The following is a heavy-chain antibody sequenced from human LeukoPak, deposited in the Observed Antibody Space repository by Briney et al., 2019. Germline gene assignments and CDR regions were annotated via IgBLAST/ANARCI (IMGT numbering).Heavy chain of an antibody. J-gene: IGHJ4*02. D-gene: IGHD3-10*01. Sequence: GGSLRLSCAASGFTFSSYSMNWVRQAPGKGLEWVSSISSSSSYIYYADSVKGRFTISRDNAKNSLYLQMNSLRAEDTALYYCARDQYYGSGSYSFDYWGQGTLVTVSS. CDR1: GFTFSSYS. CDR3: ARDQYYGSGSYSFDY. CDR2: ISSSSSYI. V-gene: IGHV3-21*04.